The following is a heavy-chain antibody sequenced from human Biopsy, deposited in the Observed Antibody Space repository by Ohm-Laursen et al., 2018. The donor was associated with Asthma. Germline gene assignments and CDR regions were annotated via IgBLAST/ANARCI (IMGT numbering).Heavy chain of an antibody. CDR3: ARTHERWTSIQDDALDI. D-gene: IGHD4-23*01. J-gene: IGHJ3*02. V-gene: IGHV3-30*03. CDR2: ISYGGGNK. CDR1: GFTFSIYD. Sequence: RSLRLSCAAPGFTFSIYDIHWVRQAPGKGLEWMAVISYGGGNKFYGDSVKGRFTLSRDNSRNTLYLQMNSLRVEDTAIYYCARTHERWTSIQDDALDIWGQGTTVIVSS.